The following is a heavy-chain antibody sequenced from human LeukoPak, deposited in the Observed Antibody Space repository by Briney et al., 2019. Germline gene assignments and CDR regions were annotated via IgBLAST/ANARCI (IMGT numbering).Heavy chain of an antibody. V-gene: IGHV4-59*08. J-gene: IGHJ4*02. Sequence: SETLSLTCTVSGGSISSYYWSWIRQPPGKGLEWIGYIYYSGSTNYNPSLKSRVTISVDTSKNQFSLKLSSVTAADTAVYYCVRSREQWLVDYWGQGTLATLSS. CDR2: IYYSGST. CDR1: GGSISSYY. CDR3: VRSREQWLVDY. D-gene: IGHD6-19*01.